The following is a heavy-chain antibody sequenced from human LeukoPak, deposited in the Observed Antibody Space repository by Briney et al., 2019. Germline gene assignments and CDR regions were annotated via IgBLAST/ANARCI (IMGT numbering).Heavy chain of an antibody. CDR1: GGSISSRNYY. V-gene: IGHV4-61*01. D-gene: IGHD5-24*01. CDR2: IYYSGST. J-gene: IGHJ4*02. CDR3: AREREGEMATVA. Sequence: PSETLSLPCTVSGGSISSRNYYWRWIRPPPGKVLELFGYIYYSGSTNYNPSLKSRVTISVDTSKNQFSLKLSSVTAADTAVYYCAREREGEMATVAWGQGTLVTVSS.